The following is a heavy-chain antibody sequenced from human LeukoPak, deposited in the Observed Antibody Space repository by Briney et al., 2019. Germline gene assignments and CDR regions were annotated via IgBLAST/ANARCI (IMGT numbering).Heavy chain of an antibody. CDR3: AKSRSNYDFWSAFDY. J-gene: IGHJ4*02. CDR1: GFPFNTYF. Sequence: QPGGSLRLSCVASGFPFNTYFMHWVRQAPGKGLEWVASIRYDGSNKYYAGSVRGRLSIPRDNSKETLYLQMNSLRTGDTAVYYCAKSRSNYDFWSAFDYWGQGALVTVSS. D-gene: IGHD3-3*01. V-gene: IGHV3-30*02. CDR2: IRYDGSNK.